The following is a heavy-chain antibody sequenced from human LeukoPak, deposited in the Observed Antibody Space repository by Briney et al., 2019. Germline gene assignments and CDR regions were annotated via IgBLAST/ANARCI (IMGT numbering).Heavy chain of an antibody. Sequence: PSETLSLTCTVSGGSISSYYWSWIRQPAGKGLEWIGRIYTSGSTNYNPSLKSRVTMSVDTSKNQFSPKLSSVTAADTAVYYCAREGSSSTGYYYYMDVWGKGTTVTVSS. CDR2: IYTSGST. CDR3: AREGSSSTGYYYYMDV. D-gene: IGHD6-6*01. CDR1: GGSISSYY. J-gene: IGHJ6*03. V-gene: IGHV4-4*07.